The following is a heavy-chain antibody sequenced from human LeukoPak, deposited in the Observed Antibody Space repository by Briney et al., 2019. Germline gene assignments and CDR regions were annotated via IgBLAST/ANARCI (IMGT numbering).Heavy chain of an antibody. CDR3: AADRQGERFLEWPPYYYYYMDV. J-gene: IGHJ6*03. Sequence: GTSVKVSCKASGFTFSNSAVQWVRQARGQRLEWIGWTVVGSGNTNYAQKFQERVTITRDMSTSTAYMELSSLRSEDTAVYYCAADRQGERFLEWPPYYYYYMDVWGKGTTVTVSS. CDR2: TVVGSGNT. D-gene: IGHD3-3*01. CDR1: GFTFSNSA. V-gene: IGHV1-58*01.